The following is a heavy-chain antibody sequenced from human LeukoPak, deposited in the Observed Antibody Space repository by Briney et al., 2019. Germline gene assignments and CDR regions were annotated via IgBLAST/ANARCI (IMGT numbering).Heavy chain of an antibody. D-gene: IGHD2-21*02. V-gene: IGHV1-3*01. Sequence: ASVKVSCKASGYTFTSYAMHWVRQAPGQRLEWMGWINAGNGNTKYSQKFQGRVTITRDTSASTAYMELSSLRSEDTAVYYCARGGVTYYYYYGMDVWGQGTTVTVSS. J-gene: IGHJ6*02. CDR1: GYTFTSYA. CDR2: INAGNGNT. CDR3: ARGGVTYYYYYGMDV.